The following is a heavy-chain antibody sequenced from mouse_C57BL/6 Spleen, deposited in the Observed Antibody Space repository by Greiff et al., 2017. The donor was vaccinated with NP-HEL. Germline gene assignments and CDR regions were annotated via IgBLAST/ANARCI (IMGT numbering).Heavy chain of an antibody. CDR3: TTLIYYGNYWYFDV. CDR2: IDPEDGDT. CDR1: GFNFTDYY. Sequence: VQLQQSGAELVRPGASVKLSCTASGFNFTDYYMNWVKQRPEQGLEWIGRIDPEDGDTEYAPKFQGKATMTADTSSNTAYLQLSSLTSEDTAVYYCTTLIYYGNYWYFDVWGTGTTVTVSS. D-gene: IGHD2-1*01. V-gene: IGHV14-1*01. J-gene: IGHJ1*03.